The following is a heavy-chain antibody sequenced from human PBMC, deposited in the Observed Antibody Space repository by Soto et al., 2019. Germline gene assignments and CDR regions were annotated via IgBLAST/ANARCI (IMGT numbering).Heavy chain of an antibody. CDR3: AGDCSSTSCYAYP. Sequence: QVQLVQSGAEVKKPGCSVKVSCKASGGTFSSYTISWVRQAPGQGLEWMGRIIPILGIANYAQKFQGRVTITADKSTSTAYMELSSLRSEDTAVYYCAGDCSSTSCYAYPWGQGTLVTVSS. CDR1: GGTFSSYT. D-gene: IGHD2-2*01. V-gene: IGHV1-69*08. CDR2: IIPILGIA. J-gene: IGHJ5*02.